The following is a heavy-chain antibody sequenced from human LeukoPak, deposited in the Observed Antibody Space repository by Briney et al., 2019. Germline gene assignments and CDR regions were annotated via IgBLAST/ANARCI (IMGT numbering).Heavy chain of an antibody. Sequence: GGSLRLSCAVSGLTFSNYAMSWVRQAPGKGPEWVSDISGSGGVTHYADSVKGRFSISRDNSKNTLYLQMNSLRAEDTAVYYCAKGPLTEVAGTTWDYWGQGTLVTVSS. CDR2: ISGSGGVT. J-gene: IGHJ4*02. CDR3: AKGPLTEVAGTTWDY. V-gene: IGHV3-23*01. D-gene: IGHD6-19*01. CDR1: GLTFSNYA.